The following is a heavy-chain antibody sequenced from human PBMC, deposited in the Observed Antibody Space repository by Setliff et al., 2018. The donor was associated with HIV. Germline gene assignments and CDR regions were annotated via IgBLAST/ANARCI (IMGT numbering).Heavy chain of an antibody. CDR1: GYTFASYG. D-gene: IGHD1-26*01. J-gene: IGHJ1*01. CDR3: ARDSEEWELLVYFQH. Sequence: ASVKVSCKASGYTFASYGISWVRQAPGQGLEWMGWINAYNGNPHYAQKLQGRITMTTDTSTSTAYMELRSLRSDDTAVYYCARDSEEWELLVYFQHWGQGTLVTVSS. CDR2: INAYNGNP. V-gene: IGHV1-18*01.